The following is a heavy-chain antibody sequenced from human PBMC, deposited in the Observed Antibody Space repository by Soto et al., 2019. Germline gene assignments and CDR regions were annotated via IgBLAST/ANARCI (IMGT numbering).Heavy chain of an antibody. CDR1: GFTFSSYA. Sequence: QVQLVESGGGVVQPGRSLRLSCAASGFTFSSYAMHWVRQAPGKGLEWVAVISYDGSNKYYADSVKGRFTISRDNXRNTLYLQMNSLRAEDTAVYYCASNSVLRFLEWPNYWGQGTLVTVSS. CDR2: ISYDGSNK. J-gene: IGHJ4*02. CDR3: ASNSVLRFLEWPNY. V-gene: IGHV3-30-3*01. D-gene: IGHD3-3*01.